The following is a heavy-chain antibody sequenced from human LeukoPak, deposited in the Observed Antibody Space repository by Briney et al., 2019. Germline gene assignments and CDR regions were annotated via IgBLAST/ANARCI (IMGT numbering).Heavy chain of an antibody. CDR1: GYTFTSYG. J-gene: IGHJ5*02. CDR3: ARGNDYGDYVQPNWFDP. Sequence: ASVKVSCKASGYTFTSYGISWVRQAPGQGLEWMGWVSAYNGNTNYAQKLQGRVTMTTDTSTSTAYMELRSLRSDDTAVCYCARGNDYGDYVQPNWFDPWGQGTLVTVSS. D-gene: IGHD4-17*01. CDR2: VSAYNGNT. V-gene: IGHV1-18*01.